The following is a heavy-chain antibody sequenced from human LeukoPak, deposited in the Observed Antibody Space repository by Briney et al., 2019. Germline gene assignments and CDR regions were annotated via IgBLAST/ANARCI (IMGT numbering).Heavy chain of an antibody. CDR2: ISYDGSNK. V-gene: IGHV3-30-3*01. J-gene: IGHJ4*02. Sequence: GSLRLSWAASGFTFSSYSMHWVRQAPGKGLEGVAVISYDGSNKYYADSVKGRFTISRDNSKNTLYLQMNSLRAEDTAVYYCARTLYYYDSSGYYHSNFDYWGQGTLVTVSS. CDR3: ARTLYYYDSSGYYHSNFDY. CDR1: GFTFSSYS. D-gene: IGHD3-22*01.